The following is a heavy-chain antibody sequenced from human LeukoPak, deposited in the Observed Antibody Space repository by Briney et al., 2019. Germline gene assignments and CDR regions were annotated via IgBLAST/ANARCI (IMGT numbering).Heavy chain of an antibody. Sequence: GEAPKISWKGSGYSLTSYWIAWVRQRPGKGMEWVGIIYPGDSDTRYSPSFQGQVTISADKSISTAYLQWSSLKASDTAMYYCARQGSYFDYWAQGTLVTVSS. CDR2: IYPGDSDT. CDR1: GYSLTSYW. CDR3: ARQGSYFDY. J-gene: IGHJ4*02. V-gene: IGHV5-51*01.